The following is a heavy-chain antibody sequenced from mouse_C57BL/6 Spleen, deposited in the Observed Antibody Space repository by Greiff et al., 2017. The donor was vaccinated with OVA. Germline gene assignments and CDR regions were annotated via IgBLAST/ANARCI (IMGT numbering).Heavy chain of an antibody. CDR1: GFTFSDYG. J-gene: IGHJ3*01. V-gene: IGHV5-17*01. Sequence: EVHLVESGGGLVKPGGSLKLSCAASGFTFSDYGMHWVRQAPEKGLEWVAYISSGSSTIYYADTVTGRFPISRDNAKNTLFLQMTSLRSEDTAMYYCANYYGTAGFAYWGQGTLVTVSA. D-gene: IGHD1-1*01. CDR2: ISSGSSTI. CDR3: ANYYGTAGFAY.